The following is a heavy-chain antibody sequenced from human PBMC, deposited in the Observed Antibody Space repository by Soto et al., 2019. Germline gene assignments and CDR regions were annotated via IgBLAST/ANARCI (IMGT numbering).Heavy chain of an antibody. Sequence: QVQLVQSGAEVKKPGASVKVSCKASGYPFTHYGITWVRQAPGLGLEWMGWISPFNGNTNYAQTLQGRVTLTTDTPMSKVYMELRSLSADDPAVYYCARDQSFGRIYHYGIGVWGQRTPVTLSS. CDR2: ISPFNGNT. V-gene: IGHV1-18*01. D-gene: IGHD3-10*01. CDR1: GYPFTHYG. J-gene: IGHJ6*02. CDR3: ARDQSFGRIYHYGIGV.